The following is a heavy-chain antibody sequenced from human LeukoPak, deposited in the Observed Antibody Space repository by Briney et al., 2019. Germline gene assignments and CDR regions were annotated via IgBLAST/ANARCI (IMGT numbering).Heavy chain of an antibody. CDR2: ISYDGSNK. Sequence: GGSLRLSCAASGFTFSSYGMHWVRQAPGKGLEWVAVISYDGSNKYYADSVEGRFTISRDNSKNTLYLQMNSLRAEDTAVYYCAKARRPKGINWNYDYWGQGTLVTVSS. D-gene: IGHD1-7*01. J-gene: IGHJ4*02. CDR1: GFTFSSYG. CDR3: AKARRPKGINWNYDY. V-gene: IGHV3-30*18.